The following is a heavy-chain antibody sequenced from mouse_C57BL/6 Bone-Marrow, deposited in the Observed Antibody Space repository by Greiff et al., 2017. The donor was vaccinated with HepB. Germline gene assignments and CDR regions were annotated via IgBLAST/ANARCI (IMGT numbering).Heavy chain of an antibody. D-gene: IGHD1-1*01. V-gene: IGHV1-81*01. CDR1: GYTFTSYG. CDR2: IYPRSGNT. J-gene: IGHJ2*01. CDR3: ARRGTTVVLDY. Sequence: VQLQQSGAELARPGASVKLSCKASGYTFTSYGISWVKQRTGKGLEWIGEIYPRSGNTYYNEKFKGKATLTADKASSTAYMELRSLTSEDSAVYFCARRGTTVVLDYWGQGTTLTVS.